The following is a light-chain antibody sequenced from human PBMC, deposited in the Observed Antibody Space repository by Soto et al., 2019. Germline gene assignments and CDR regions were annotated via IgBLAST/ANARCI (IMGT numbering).Light chain of an antibody. Sequence: QSVLTQPASVSGSPGQSITISCTGTSSDVGSYNLVSWYQQHPGKAPKLMIYEGSKRPSGVSNRFSGSKSGNTASLTISGLQAEDEADYYCCSYAGSSTPWVLGTGNKVTVL. V-gene: IGLV2-23*01. J-gene: IGLJ1*01. CDR2: EGS. CDR3: CSYAGSSTPWV. CDR1: SSDVGSYNL.